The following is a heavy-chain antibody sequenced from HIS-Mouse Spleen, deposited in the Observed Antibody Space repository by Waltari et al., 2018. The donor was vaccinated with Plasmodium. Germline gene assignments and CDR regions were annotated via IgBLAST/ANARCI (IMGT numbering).Heavy chain of an antibody. V-gene: IGHV4-30-2*01. CDR3: ARGYGSGSYYN. CDR1: GGSISSGGYS. CDR2: IYQSGST. Sequence: QLQLQESGSGLVKPSQTLSLTCAVSGGSISSGGYSWSWIRQPPGRGLEWIGYIYQSGSTYYNPFLKRRVTISVDRSKNQFSRKLSSVTAADTAVYYCARGYGSGSYYNWGQGTLVTVSS. J-gene: IGHJ4*02. D-gene: IGHD3-10*01.